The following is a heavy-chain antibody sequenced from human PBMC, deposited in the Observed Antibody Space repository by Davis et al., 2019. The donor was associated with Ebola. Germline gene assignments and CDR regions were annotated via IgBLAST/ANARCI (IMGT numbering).Heavy chain of an antibody. CDR2: IHGGNGNR. D-gene: IGHD6-19*01. J-gene: IGHJ4*02. V-gene: IGHV1-3*01. Sequence: ASVKVSCKAPGYTFTNYAMHWVRQAPGQRLEWMGWIHGGNGNRKYSQNFQGRVTITMDTSASTAYMELSSLRSEDTAVYYCARATFGYNSGWYADYWGQGTLVTVSS. CDR1: GYTFTNYA. CDR3: ARATFGYNSGWYADY.